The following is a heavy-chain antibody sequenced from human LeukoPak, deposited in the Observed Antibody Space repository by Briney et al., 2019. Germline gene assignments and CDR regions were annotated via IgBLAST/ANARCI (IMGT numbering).Heavy chain of an antibody. CDR3: ARHRLYDSTGYYYDFDF. V-gene: IGHV4-38-2*01. CDR2: FYHSGST. J-gene: IGHJ4*02. Sequence: SETLSLTCAVSGYSISIGYYWAWIRQPPGKGLEWIGSFYHSGSTYHYPSLRSRVTISADTSQNQLSLKLSSVTAADTAVYYCARHRLYDSTGYYYDFDFWGQGILVTVSS. D-gene: IGHD3-22*01. CDR1: GYSISIGYY.